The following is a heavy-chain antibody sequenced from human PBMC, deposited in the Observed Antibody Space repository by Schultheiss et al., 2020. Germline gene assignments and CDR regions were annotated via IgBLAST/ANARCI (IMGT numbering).Heavy chain of an antibody. V-gene: IGHV1-8*01. CDR3: ARGVSGSLYYYMDV. D-gene: IGHD5-12*01. CDR2: MNPNSGNT. J-gene: IGHJ6*03. Sequence: ASVKVSCKASGYTFTSYDINWVRQATGQGLEWMGWMNPNSGNTGYAQKFQGWVTMTRDTSISTAYMELSRLRSDDTAVYYCARGVSGSLYYYMDVWGKGTTVTVSS. CDR1: GYTFTSYD.